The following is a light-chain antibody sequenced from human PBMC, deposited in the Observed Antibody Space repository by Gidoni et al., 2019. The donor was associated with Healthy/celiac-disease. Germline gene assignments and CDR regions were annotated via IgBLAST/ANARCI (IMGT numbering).Light chain of an antibody. Sequence: DIVMTQSPLSLPVTPGEPASISCRSSQSLLLSNGYNYLDWYLQKPGQSPQLLIYLGSNRASGVPDRFRGSGSGTDFTLKISRVEAEDVGVYYCMQALQTPRTFGQGTKVEIK. J-gene: IGKJ1*01. CDR1: QSLLLSNGYNY. V-gene: IGKV2-28*01. CDR2: LGS. CDR3: MQALQTPRT.